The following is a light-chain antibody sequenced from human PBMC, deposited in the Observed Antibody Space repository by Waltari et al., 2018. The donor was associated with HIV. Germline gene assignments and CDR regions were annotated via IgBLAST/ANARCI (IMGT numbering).Light chain of an antibody. CDR2: DVT. Sequence: SALTQPASVSGSPGQSITISCLGASSDIGSFDYVSWYQQHPDKAPKLILYDVTYRPSGVSGRFSGSRSGSMASLTISGLQPEDEADYFCCSYSDSGTILFGEGTRVTVL. V-gene: IGLV2-14*03. CDR1: SSDIGSFDY. CDR3: CSYSDSGTIL. J-gene: IGLJ2*01.